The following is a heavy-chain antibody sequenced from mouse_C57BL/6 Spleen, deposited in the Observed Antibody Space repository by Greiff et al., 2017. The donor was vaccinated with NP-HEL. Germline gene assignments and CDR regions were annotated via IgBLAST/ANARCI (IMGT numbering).Heavy chain of an antibody. V-gene: IGHV14-1*01. D-gene: IGHD2-3*01. J-gene: IGHJ4*01. CDR3: TTRTYQNGYYGAMDY. CDR2: IDPEDGDT. CDR1: GFNIKDYY. Sequence: EVKLMESGAELVRPGASVKLSCTASGFNIKDYYMHWVKQRPEQGLEWIGRIDPEDGDTEYAPKFQGKATMTADTSSNTAYLQLSSLTSEDTAVYYCTTRTYQNGYYGAMDYWGQGTSVTVSS.